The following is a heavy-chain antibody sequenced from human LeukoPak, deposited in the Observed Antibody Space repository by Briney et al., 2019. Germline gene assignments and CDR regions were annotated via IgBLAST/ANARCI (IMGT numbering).Heavy chain of an antibody. CDR2: LQYEGSNK. Sequence: GSLEISWGASGFTFHCFCLDWVRQPPGKGLGWVAFLQYEGSNKYYADSVKGRFTISRENSKNTLYLQMNSLRAEDTAAYYCAKGGLTAMAPKGAFDIWGQGTMVTVSS. CDR1: GFTFHCFC. CDR3: AKGGLTAMAPKGAFDI. D-gene: IGHD5-18*01. V-gene: IGHV3-30*02. J-gene: IGHJ3*02.